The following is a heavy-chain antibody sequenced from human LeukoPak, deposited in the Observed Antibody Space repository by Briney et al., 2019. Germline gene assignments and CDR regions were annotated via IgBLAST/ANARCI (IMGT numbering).Heavy chain of an antibody. CDR2: ISGSGGST. CDR3: AKVSGDYYDSSGYYFDY. Sequence: GGSLRLSCAASGFTFSSYAMSWVRQAPGKGLEWVSAISGSGGSTYYADSVKGRFTISRDNSKNTLYLQMNSLRAEDTAVYYCAKVSGDYYDSSGYYFDYWGQGTLVTVSS. D-gene: IGHD3-22*01. CDR1: GFTFSSYA. J-gene: IGHJ4*02. V-gene: IGHV3-23*01.